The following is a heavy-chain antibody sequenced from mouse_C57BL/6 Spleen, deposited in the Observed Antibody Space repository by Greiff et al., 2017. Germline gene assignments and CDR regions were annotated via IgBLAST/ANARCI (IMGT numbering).Heavy chain of an antibody. V-gene: IGHV1-22*01. Sequence: VHVKQSGPELVKPGASVKMSCKASGYTFTDYNMHWVKQSHGKSLEWIGYINPNNGGTSYNQKFKGKATLTVNKSSSTAYMELRSLTSEDSAVYYCARSGIYYDSFAYWGQGTLVTVSA. CDR3: ARSGIYYDSFAY. D-gene: IGHD2-4*01. J-gene: IGHJ3*01. CDR1: GYTFTDYN. CDR2: INPNNGGT.